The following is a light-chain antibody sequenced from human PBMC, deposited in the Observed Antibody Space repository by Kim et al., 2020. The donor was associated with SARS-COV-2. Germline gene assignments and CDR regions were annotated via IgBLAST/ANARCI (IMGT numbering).Light chain of an antibody. CDR2: YDS. V-gene: IGLV3-21*01. CDR3: QVWDTDTDDYV. J-gene: IGLJ1*01. CDR1: NIGGKS. Sequence: APGKTARITCGGNNIGGKSVHWYQQKPGQAPVLVIYYDSDRPSGIPERFSGSKAATTATLTISRVEAGDEADYYCQVWDTDTDDYVFGTGTKVTVL.